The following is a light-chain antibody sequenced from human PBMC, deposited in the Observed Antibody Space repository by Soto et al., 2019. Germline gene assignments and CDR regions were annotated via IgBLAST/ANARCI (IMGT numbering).Light chain of an antibody. CDR3: KSYAGSNTYV. J-gene: IGLJ1*01. V-gene: IGLV2-8*01. CDR1: KNDIGVYDF. Sequence: QSALTQPPSASGSPGQSVTISCTGTKNDIGVYDFVSWYQHHPGKAPRLIIYEVVQRPSGVPDRFSGSKSGNTASPTVSGLQAADEADYFCKSYAGSNTYVFGSGTKGTVL. CDR2: EVV.